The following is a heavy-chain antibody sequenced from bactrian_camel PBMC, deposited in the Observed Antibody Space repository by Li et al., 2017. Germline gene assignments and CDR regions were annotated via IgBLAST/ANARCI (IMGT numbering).Heavy chain of an antibody. CDR2: IYTGTDRT. V-gene: IGHV3S63*01. CDR1: GLTGDGFY. CDR3: AATMGDYALGVPLSPGGCEESDFGW. Sequence: HVQLVESGGGSVQAGGSVRLSCVTSGLTGDGFYVAWIRQAPGKEREGVASIYTGTDRTYYADSVQDRFTISRDNAQNTLDLQMDNLKPDDSAVYYCAATMGDYALGVPLSPGGCEESDFGWWGQGTQVTVS. J-gene: IGHJ6*01. D-gene: IGHD5*01.